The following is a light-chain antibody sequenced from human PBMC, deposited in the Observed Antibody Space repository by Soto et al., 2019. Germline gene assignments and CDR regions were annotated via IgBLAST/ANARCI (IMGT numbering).Light chain of an antibody. J-gene: IGKJ5*01. Sequence: DIQMTQSPSTLSASVGDRVTITCRASQSISSWLAWYQQKPGKAPKLLIYDASSLESGVPSRFSGSGSGTEFSLTISSLQPDDFATYYCQQYNSYSVTLGQRTRLEIK. V-gene: IGKV1-5*01. CDR2: DAS. CDR3: QQYNSYSVT. CDR1: QSISSW.